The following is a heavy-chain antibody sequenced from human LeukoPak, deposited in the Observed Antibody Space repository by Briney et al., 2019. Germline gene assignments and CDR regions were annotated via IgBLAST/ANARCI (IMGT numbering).Heavy chain of an antibody. CDR3: ARDRGSVVAHSGSFDY. J-gene: IGHJ4*02. CDR1: GFTFDDYA. CDR2: ISWNSGSI. Sequence: PGRSLRLSCAASGFTFDDYAIHWVRQAPGKGLEWVSGISWNSGSIGYADSVKGRFTISRDNAKNSLSLQMNSLRAEDTALYYCARDRGSVVAHSGSFDYWGQGTLVTVSS. V-gene: IGHV3-9*01. D-gene: IGHD1-26*01.